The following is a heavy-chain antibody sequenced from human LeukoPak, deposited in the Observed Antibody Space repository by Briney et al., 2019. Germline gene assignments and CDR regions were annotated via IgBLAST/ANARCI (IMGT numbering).Heavy chain of an antibody. CDR2: IYYSGST. V-gene: IGHV4-39*01. D-gene: IGHD6-19*01. J-gene: IGHJ5*02. CDR3: ARPVAASGGWFDP. Sequence: SETLSLTCTVSGGSISSSSYYWGWIRQPPGKGLEWIGSIYYSGSTYYNPSLKSRVTISVDTSKNQFSLKLSSVTAADTAVYYCARPVAASGGWFDPWGQRTLVTVSS. CDR1: GGSISSSSYY.